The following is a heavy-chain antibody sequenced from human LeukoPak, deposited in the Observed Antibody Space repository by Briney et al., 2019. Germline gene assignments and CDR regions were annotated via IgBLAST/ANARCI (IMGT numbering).Heavy chain of an antibody. V-gene: IGHV3-73*01. CDR3: TRQGGYSYGYPFDF. Sequence: PGGSLRLSCAASGFSFSGSAIHWVRQAPGKGLEWVGRIRSKDNNYATAYAASVKGRFTVSRDDSKNTAYLQMNSLKTEDTAVYYCTRQGGYSYGYPFDFWGQGTLVTVSS. D-gene: IGHD5-18*01. CDR2: IRSKDNNYAT. CDR1: GFSFSGSA. J-gene: IGHJ4*02.